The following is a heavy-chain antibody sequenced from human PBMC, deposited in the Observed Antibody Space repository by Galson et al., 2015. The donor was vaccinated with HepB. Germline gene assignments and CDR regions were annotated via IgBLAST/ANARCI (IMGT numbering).Heavy chain of an antibody. CDR3: AGATRWSFFVI. D-gene: IGHD5-24*01. J-gene: IGHJ3*02. V-gene: IGHV1-46*01. Sequence: SVKVSCKASGYAFTNYYMHWVRQAPGQGLERMGIINPSGATSSHAQNFQGRVTMTRDTSTSTVYMELSSLRSEDTAVYYCAGATRWSFFVIWGQGTMVTVSS. CDR2: INPSGATS. CDR1: GYAFTNYY.